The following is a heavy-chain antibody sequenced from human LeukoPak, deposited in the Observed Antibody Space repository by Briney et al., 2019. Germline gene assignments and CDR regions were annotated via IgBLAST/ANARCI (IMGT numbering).Heavy chain of an antibody. D-gene: IGHD4-23*01. CDR2: IYSGGST. J-gene: IGHJ4*02. CDR1: GFTVSSNY. Sequence: GGSLRLSCAASGFTVSSNYMSWVRQAPGKGLEWVSVIYSGGSTYYADSVKGRFTISRDNSKSTLYLQMNSLRAEDTAVYYCARDYGGNSRTPIWGQGTLVTVSS. CDR3: ARDYGGNSRTPI. V-gene: IGHV3-53*01.